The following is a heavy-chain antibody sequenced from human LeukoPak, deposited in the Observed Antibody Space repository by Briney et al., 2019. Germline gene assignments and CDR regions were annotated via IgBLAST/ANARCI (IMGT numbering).Heavy chain of an antibody. J-gene: IGHJ4*02. CDR1: GFTFSSYA. D-gene: IGHD1-26*01. Sequence: GGSLRLSCAASGFTFSSYAMHWVRQAPGKGLEWVAVISYDGSNKYYADSVKGRFTISRDNSKNTLYLQMNSLRAEDTAVYYCARDGSIPRDYWGQGTLVTVSS. CDR2: ISYDGSNK. CDR3: ARDGSIPRDY. V-gene: IGHV3-30*04.